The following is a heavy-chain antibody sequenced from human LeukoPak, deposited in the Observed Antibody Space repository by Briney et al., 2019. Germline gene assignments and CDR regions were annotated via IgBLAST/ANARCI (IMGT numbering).Heavy chain of an antibody. CDR1: GFTFSSYS. D-gene: IGHD6-13*01. CDR3: ARDPIAAAGIGWFAP. CDR2: ISSSSSTI. J-gene: IGHJ5*02. Sequence: PGGSLRLSCAASGFTFSSYSMNWVRQAPGKGLEWVSYISSSSSTIYYADFVKGRFTISRDNAKNSLYLQMNSLRAEDTAVYYCARDPIAAAGIGWFAPWGQGTLVTVSS. V-gene: IGHV3-48*01.